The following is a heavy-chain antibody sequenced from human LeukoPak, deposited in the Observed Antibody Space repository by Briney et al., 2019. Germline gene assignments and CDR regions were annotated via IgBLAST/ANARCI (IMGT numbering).Heavy chain of an antibody. CDR3: ARGGHCSTTSCSNYDGMDV. Sequence: GGSLRLSCAASGFTFSSYAMHWVRQAPGKGLEWVAATWYDGSNKYYADSVKGRFTISRDNSKNTLFLQMNSLRAEDTAVYFCARGGHCSTTSCSNYDGMDVWGQGTTLTVSS. CDR2: TWYDGSNK. J-gene: IGHJ6*02. CDR1: GFTFSSYA. V-gene: IGHV3-33*08. D-gene: IGHD2-2*01.